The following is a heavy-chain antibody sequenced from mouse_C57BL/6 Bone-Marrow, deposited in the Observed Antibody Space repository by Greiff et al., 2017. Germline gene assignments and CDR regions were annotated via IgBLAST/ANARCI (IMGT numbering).Heavy chain of an antibody. CDR1: GYTFTSYW. CDR2: IDPSDSYT. V-gene: IGHV1-69*01. Sequence: QVQLQQPGAELVMPGASVKLSCKASGYTFTSYWMHWVKQRPGQGLEWIGEIDPSDSYTNYNQKFKGKSTLTVDKSASTAYMQLSSLTSEDSAVYYYARKGYYFDYWGQGTTLTVSS. J-gene: IGHJ2*01. CDR3: ARKGYYFDY.